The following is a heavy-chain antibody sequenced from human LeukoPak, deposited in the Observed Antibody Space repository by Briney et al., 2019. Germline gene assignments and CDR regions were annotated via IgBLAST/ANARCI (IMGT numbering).Heavy chain of an antibody. J-gene: IGHJ3*02. CDR3: GEDFGEKEAFDI. D-gene: IGHD3-16*01. CDR1: GFTFSSYA. CDR2: ISGSGGST. V-gene: IGHV3-23*01. Sequence: PGGSLRLSCAASGFTFSSYALSWVRQAPAKGLEWVSAISGSGGSTYYADAVKGQFTISRDNSKNTLYLPMNSLRAEDTAVYYCGEDFGEKEAFDIWGEGTMVTVSS.